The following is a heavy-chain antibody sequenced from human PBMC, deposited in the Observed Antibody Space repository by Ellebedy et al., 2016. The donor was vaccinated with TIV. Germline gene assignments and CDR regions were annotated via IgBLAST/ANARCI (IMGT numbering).Heavy chain of an antibody. D-gene: IGHD6-19*01. CDR3: ARERAGYYMDV. J-gene: IGHJ6*03. CDR1: GFSFSTSG. CDR2: IWFDGNNY. Sequence: GESLKISCAASGFSFSTSGMHWVRQPPGKGLEWVAVIWFDGNNYSYADSVKGRFTISRDKAKDSLYLQMDSLRDEDRAVYYCARERAGYYMDVWGKGTTVTVSS. V-gene: IGHV3-33*01.